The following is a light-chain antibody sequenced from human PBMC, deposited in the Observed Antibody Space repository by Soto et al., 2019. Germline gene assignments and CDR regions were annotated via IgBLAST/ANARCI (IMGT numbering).Light chain of an antibody. CDR1: QSVSSY. V-gene: IGKV3-11*01. CDR3: QQRSNWPPT. J-gene: IGKJ1*01. CDR2: DAS. Sequence: EIVLTQSPATLSLSPGERATLSCRASQSVSSYLAWYQQNPGQAPSLLIYDASNRATGLPARCSGSGSGTDFTLTISSLEPEDFAVYYWQQRSNWPPTFGQGTKVEIK.